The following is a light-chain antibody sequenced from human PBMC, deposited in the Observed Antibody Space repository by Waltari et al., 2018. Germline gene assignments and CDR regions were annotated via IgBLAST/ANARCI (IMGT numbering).Light chain of an antibody. CDR3: QTGGHGTWV. CDR1: GGHRRHV. CDR2: VNSDGSH. V-gene: IGLV4-69*01. J-gene: IGLJ3*02. Sequence: QLVLTQSPSPSASLSASVTLTCMPSGGHRRHVSPSTQQQPEKGPRYLMKVNSDGSHRKGDEIPDRFSGSSSGAERYLTISSLQSEDEADYYCQTGGHGTWVFGGGTKLTVL.